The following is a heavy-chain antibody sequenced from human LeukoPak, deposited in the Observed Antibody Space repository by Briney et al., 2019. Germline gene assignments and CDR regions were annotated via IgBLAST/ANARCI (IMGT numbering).Heavy chain of an antibody. CDR1: GYTFTTYY. Sequence: ASVKVSCKASGYTFTTYYMHWVRQAPGQGLEWMGWINPNSGGTNYAQKFQGRVTMTRDTSISTAYMELSRLRSDDTAVYYCARGDRRIAVAGTPYNYWGQGTLVTVSS. V-gene: IGHV1-2*02. J-gene: IGHJ4*02. CDR2: INPNSGGT. CDR3: ARGDRRIAVAGTPYNY. D-gene: IGHD6-19*01.